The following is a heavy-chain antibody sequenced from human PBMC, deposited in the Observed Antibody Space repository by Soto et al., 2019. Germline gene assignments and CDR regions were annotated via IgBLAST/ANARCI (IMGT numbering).Heavy chain of an antibody. J-gene: IGHJ6*02. D-gene: IGHD3-16*01. CDR1: GGSMRSEGYY. CDR3: ARDRQPPRWGPYYYYGMDV. CDR2: IYYSGNT. Sequence: SETLSLTCSVSGGSMRSEGYYWSWIRQPPGKGLEWIGSIYYSGNTYYNPSLKSRVSISVDTSKNQFSLELTSVTAADTAVYYCARDRQPPRWGPYYYYGMDVWGQGTLVTVSS. V-gene: IGHV4-39*07.